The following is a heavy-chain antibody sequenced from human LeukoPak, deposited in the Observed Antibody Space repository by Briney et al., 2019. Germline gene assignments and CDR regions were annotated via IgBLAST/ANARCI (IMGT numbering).Heavy chain of an antibody. J-gene: IGHJ5*02. CDR3: ARDLRTRVVAALYNWFDP. CDR2: ISSSGTYI. Sequence: KPGGSLRLSCAASGFTFSSYTMDWVRQAPGKGLEWVSSISSSGTYIHYADSVKGRFTISRDNAKNSLYLQMSSLRAEETAVYYCARDLRTRVVAALYNWFDPWGQGTLVTVSS. D-gene: IGHD2-15*01. CDR1: GFTFSSYT. V-gene: IGHV3-21*01.